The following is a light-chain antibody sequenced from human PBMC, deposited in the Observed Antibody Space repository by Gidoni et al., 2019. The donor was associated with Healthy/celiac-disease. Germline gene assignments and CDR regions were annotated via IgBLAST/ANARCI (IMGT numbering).Light chain of an antibody. CDR3: QQYNNWPPYT. CDR2: GAS. CDR1: QSVSSK. Sequence: EIVMTQSPATLSVSPGERATLSCRASQSVSSKLDWYQKKPGQAHRLLIYGASTRATGIPARFSGSGSGTEFTLTISSLQSEDFAVYYCQQYNNWPPYTFGQGTKLEIK. V-gene: IGKV3-15*01. J-gene: IGKJ2*01.